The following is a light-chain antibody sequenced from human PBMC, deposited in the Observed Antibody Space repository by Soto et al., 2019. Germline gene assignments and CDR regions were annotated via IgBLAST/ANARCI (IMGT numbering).Light chain of an antibody. J-gene: IGKJ4*01. CDR3: QQRSNWPLT. CDR2: NAS. CDR1: QSVSRY. Sequence: EIVLTQSPATLSLSPGERATLSCRASQSVSRYLVWFQQKPSQAPRLLIYNASNRATGIPARFSGSGSGTDFTLTISSLEPEDFAVYYCQQRSNWPLTFGGGTKVEIK. V-gene: IGKV3-11*01.